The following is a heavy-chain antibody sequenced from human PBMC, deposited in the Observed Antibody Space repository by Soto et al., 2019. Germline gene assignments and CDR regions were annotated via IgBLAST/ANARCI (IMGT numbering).Heavy chain of an antibody. D-gene: IGHD3-10*01. J-gene: IGHJ6*02. CDR1: GYTFTSYG. V-gene: IGHV1-18*01. Sequence: ASVNVSCKASGYTFTSYGITWVRQAPGQGLEWMGGISAYTGNTNYAQRLQGRATTTTDTSTTTAYIELRSLRSDDAAVYYCARDHGGSGSQSLTYRYYYAMDVWGQGTTVTVSS. CDR2: ISAYTGNT. CDR3: ARDHGGSGSQSLTYRYYYAMDV.